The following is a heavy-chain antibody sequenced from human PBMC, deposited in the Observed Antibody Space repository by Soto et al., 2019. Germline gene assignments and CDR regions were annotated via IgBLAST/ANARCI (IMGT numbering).Heavy chain of an antibody. J-gene: IGHJ6*02. D-gene: IGHD4-17*01. CDR2: IYSGGST. V-gene: IGHV3-23*01. Sequence: PGGSLRLSCAASEFTFSNYAMSWVRQAPGRGLDWVSIIYSGGSTYYADSVKGRFTISRDSSKNTLYLQMNSLRAEDTAVYYCATFTVTSYYYYYYGMDVWGQGTTVTVSS. CDR3: ATFTVTSYYYYYYGMDV. CDR1: EFTFSNYA.